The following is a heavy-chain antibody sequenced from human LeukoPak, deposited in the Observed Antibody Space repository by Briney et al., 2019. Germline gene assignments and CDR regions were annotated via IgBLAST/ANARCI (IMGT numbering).Heavy chain of an antibody. D-gene: IGHD4-11*01. Sequence: GSSVKVSCKASGGTFSSYAINWVRQAPGQGLEWMGWISAYNGNTNYAQKLQGRVTMTTDTSTSTAYMELSSLRSEDTAVYYCARDRDSDYYMDVWGKGTTVTVSS. CDR3: ARDRDSDYYMDV. V-gene: IGHV1-18*01. CDR1: GGTFSSYA. CDR2: ISAYNGNT. J-gene: IGHJ6*03.